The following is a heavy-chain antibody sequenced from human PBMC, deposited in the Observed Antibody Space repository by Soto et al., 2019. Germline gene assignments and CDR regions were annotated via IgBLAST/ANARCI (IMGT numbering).Heavy chain of an antibody. CDR2: INAGNGNT. J-gene: IGHJ4*02. CDR3: ARVSRTGYSSGWYNLNFDY. CDR1: GYTFTSYA. Sequence: ASVKVSCKASGYTFTSYAMHWVRQAPGQRLEWMGWINAGNGNTKYSQKFQGRVTITRDTSASTAYMELSSLRSEDTAVYYCARVSRTGYSSGWYNLNFDYWGQGTLVTVS. V-gene: IGHV1-3*01. D-gene: IGHD6-19*01.